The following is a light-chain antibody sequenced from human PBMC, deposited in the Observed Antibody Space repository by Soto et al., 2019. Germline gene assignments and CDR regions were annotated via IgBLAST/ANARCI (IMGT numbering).Light chain of an antibody. J-gene: IGKJ1*01. Sequence: EIVMTQSPSTLSVSPGERATLSCRASQSVSSNLAWYQQKRGQAPRLLIYGASTRATGIPARFNGSGSGTEFTLTISSLQSEDFAVYYCQQYNKWPPWTFGQGTKVEIK. CDR1: QSVSSN. V-gene: IGKV3-15*01. CDR3: QQYNKWPPWT. CDR2: GAS.